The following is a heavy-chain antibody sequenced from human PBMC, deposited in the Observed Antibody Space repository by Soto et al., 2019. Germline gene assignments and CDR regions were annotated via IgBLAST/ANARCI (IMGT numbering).Heavy chain of an antibody. CDR2: IIPIFGTA. CDR3: ARDGYGDYRNWFDP. V-gene: IGHV1-69*13. J-gene: IGHJ5*02. Sequence: SVKVSCKASGGTFSSYAISWVRQAPGQGLEWMGGIIPIFGTANYAQKFQGRVTITADESTSTAYMELSSLRSEDTAVYYCARDGYGDYRNWFDPWGQGTLVNVSS. CDR1: GGTFSSYA. D-gene: IGHD4-17*01.